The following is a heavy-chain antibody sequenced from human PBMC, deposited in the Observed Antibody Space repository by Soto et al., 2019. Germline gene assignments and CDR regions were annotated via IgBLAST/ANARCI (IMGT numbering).Heavy chain of an antibody. D-gene: IGHD3-22*01. CDR3: ALRSMAVVPEY. V-gene: IGHV1-46*01. CDR1: GYTFTSYY. CDR2: INPSGGST. Sequence: ASVKVSCKASGYTFTSYYMHWVRQAPGQGLEWMGIINPSGGSTSYAQKFQGRVTMTRDTSTSTVYMELSSLRSEDAAVYYCALRSMAVVPEYWGQGTLVTVSS. J-gene: IGHJ4*02.